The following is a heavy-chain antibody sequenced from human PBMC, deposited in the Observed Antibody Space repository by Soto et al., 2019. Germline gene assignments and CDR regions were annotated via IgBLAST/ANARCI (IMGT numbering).Heavy chain of an antibody. D-gene: IGHD2-15*01. CDR3: ARELGYCSGGNCYSLNAFDI. J-gene: IGHJ3*02. V-gene: IGHV4-39*01. CDR2: IYYSGST. CDR1: GGSISISGYY. Sequence: QLQLQESGPGLVKPSETLSLTCTVSGGSISISGYYWVLIRQPPGKGLEWIASIYYSGSTHYNQSHKSRVTIYGDTSKNQFSLKLSSVTAADTAVYYCARELGYCSGGNCYSLNAFDIWGQGTMVTVSS.